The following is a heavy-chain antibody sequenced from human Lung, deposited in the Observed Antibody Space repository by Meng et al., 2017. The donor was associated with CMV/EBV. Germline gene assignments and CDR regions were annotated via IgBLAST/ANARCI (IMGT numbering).Heavy chain of an antibody. Sequence: SVXVSCKASGGTFSNYAVTWVRQAPGQGLEWMGGIIPLFGTADYAQKFQGRVTITTDESTTTAYMELSSLKSEDTAVYFCAGGPADRRGIVLVTAALGAFDVWXQGTRVTVSS. V-gene: IGHV1-69*05. CDR2: IIPLFGTA. D-gene: IGHD2-8*02. CDR1: GGTFSNYA. J-gene: IGHJ3*01. CDR3: AGGPADRRGIVLVTAALGAFDV.